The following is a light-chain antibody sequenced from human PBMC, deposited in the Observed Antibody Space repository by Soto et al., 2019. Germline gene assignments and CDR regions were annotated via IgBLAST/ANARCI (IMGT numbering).Light chain of an antibody. Sequence: QSALTQPASVSGSLGQSITISCTGTSSDVGGYKYVSWYQQHPGKAPKLMIYEVSFRPSGVSNRFSGSKSGNTASLTISGLQAEDEADYYCSAYTTSSTRVFGTGTKLTVL. CDR2: EVS. V-gene: IGLV2-14*01. CDR3: SAYTTSSTRV. CDR1: SSDVGGYKY. J-gene: IGLJ1*01.